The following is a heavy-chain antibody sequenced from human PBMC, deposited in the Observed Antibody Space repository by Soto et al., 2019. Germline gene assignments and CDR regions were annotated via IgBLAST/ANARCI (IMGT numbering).Heavy chain of an antibody. CDR3: ARDQTYYYDSSGYYYPVLYYGMDV. V-gene: IGHV3-23*01. D-gene: IGHD3-22*01. CDR1: GFTFSSYA. Sequence: PGGSLRLSCAASGFTFSSYAMSCVRQAPGKGLEWVSAISGSGGSTYYADSVKGRFTISRDNAKNSLYLQMNSLRAEDTAVYYCARDQTYYYDSSGYYYPVLYYGMDVWGQGTTVTVSS. CDR2: ISGSGGST. J-gene: IGHJ6*02.